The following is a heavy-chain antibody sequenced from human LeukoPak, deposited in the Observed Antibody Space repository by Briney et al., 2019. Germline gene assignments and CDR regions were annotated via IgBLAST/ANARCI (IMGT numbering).Heavy chain of an antibody. J-gene: IGHJ4*02. CDR1: GDSINSLDL. V-gene: IGHV4-4*02. CDR2: MYLSGTT. Sequence: SGTLSLTCSVSGDSINSLDLWSWVRQPPGKGLEWIGEMYLSGTTHSNPSVKSRVTISIDKSKNQFFLNLSSVTAADTAVYYCAGLVGRYSSGLYYYYFDYWGQGTLVTVSS. D-gene: IGHD3-22*01. CDR3: AGLVGRYSSGLYYYYFDY.